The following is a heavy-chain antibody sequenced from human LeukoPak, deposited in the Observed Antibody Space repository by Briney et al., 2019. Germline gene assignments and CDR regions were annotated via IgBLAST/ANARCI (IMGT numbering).Heavy chain of an antibody. CDR3: ARGEVAAGDFDY. CDR1: GYTFTSYC. CDR2: ISDYNGNT. D-gene: IGHD6-13*01. V-gene: IGHV1-18*01. J-gene: IGHJ4*02. Sequence: GASVKVSCKTSGYTFTSYCISWVRQAPGQGLEWIGLISDYNGNTNYAQKLQGRVTMTTDTPTSTAYMELRSLRSDDTAVYYCARGEVAAGDFDYWGQGTLVTVSS.